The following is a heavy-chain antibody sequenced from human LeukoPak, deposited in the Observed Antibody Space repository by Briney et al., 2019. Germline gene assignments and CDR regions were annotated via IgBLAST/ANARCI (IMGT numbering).Heavy chain of an antibody. J-gene: IGHJ2*01. CDR1: GFTFSNYA. Sequence: GGSLRLSCAASGFTFSNYAMSWVRRAPGKGLEWFSTVSDKGDATAHADSVKGRFTISRDNAKNTLSLLMNILRAEDTAVYYCARVGPLATRAAGHYYGYLCRGGTLVTVSA. CDR3: ARVGPLATRAAGHYYGYL. V-gene: IGHV3-23*01. CDR2: VSDKGDAT. D-gene: IGHD3-3*01.